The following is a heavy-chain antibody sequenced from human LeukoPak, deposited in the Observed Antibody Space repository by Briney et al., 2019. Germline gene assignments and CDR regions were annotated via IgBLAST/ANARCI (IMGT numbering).Heavy chain of an antibody. CDR3: ARDEYSNYYDSSGLDY. Sequence: ASVKVSCKASGYTFTGYYMHWVRQAPGQGLEWMGWINPNSGGTNYAQKFQGRVTMTRDTSISTAYMELSRLRSDDTAVYYCARDEYSNYYDSSGLDYWGQGTLVTVSS. D-gene: IGHD3-22*01. J-gene: IGHJ4*02. CDR2: INPNSGGT. V-gene: IGHV1-2*02. CDR1: GYTFTGYY.